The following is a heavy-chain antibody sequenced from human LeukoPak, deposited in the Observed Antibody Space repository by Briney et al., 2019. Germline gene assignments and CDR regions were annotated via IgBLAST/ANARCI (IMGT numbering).Heavy chain of an antibody. D-gene: IGHD3/OR15-3a*01. CDR3: ASRSSFDLYFDY. CDR1: GGSISSYH. Sequence: PSETLSLTCTVSGGSISSYHWSWIRQPPGKGLEWIGYIYYSGSTNYNPSLMSRVTISVDTSKNQFSLRLSSVTAADTAVYYCASRSSFDLYFDYWGQGTLVTVSS. CDR2: IYYSGST. J-gene: IGHJ4*02. V-gene: IGHV4-59*01.